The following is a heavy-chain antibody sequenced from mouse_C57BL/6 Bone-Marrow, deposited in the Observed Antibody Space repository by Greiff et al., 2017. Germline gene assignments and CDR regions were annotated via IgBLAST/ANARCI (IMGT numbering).Heavy chain of an antibody. CDR3: AKKDGYDYDSYYAMDY. CDR1: GFSLTSYG. CDR2: IWRGGST. J-gene: IGHJ4*01. V-gene: IGHV2-5*01. D-gene: IGHD2-4*01. Sequence: VQLQQSGPGLVQPSQSLSITCTVSGFSLTSYGVHWVRQSPGKGLEWLGVIWRGGSTDYNAAFMSRLSITKDNSKSQVFFKMNSLQADDTAIYYCAKKDGYDYDSYYAMDYWGQGTSVTVSS.